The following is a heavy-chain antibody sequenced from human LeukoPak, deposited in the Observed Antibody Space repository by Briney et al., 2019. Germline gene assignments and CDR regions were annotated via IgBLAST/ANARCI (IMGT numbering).Heavy chain of an antibody. CDR3: ARDGARYSGSYYNDY. D-gene: IGHD1-26*01. Sequence: GGSLRLSCAASGFTFSSYDMHWFRQAPGKGLEYVSAISGNGGTTYYANSVKGRFTISRDNSKNTLYLQMGSLRAEDMAVYYCARDGARYSGSYYNDYWGQGTLVTVS. CDR2: ISGNGGTT. V-gene: IGHV3-64*01. J-gene: IGHJ4*02. CDR1: GFTFSSYD.